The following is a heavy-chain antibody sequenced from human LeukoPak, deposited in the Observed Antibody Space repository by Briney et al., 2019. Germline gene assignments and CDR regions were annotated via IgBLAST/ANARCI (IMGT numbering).Heavy chain of an antibody. D-gene: IGHD3-22*01. CDR1: GGSISSSSYY. V-gene: IGHV4-39*01. Sequence: PSETLSLTCTVSGGSISSSSYYWGWIRQPPGKGLEWIGSIYYSGSTYYNPSLKSRVTISVDTSKNQFSLKLSSVTAADTAVYYCARHKYYYDSSGYHYYFDYWGQGTLVTVSS. J-gene: IGHJ4*02. CDR2: IYYSGST. CDR3: ARHKYYYDSSGYHYYFDY.